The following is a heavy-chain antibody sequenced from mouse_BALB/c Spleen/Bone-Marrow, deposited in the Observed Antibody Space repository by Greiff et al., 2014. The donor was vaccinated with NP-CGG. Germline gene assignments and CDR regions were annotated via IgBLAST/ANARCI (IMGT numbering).Heavy chain of an antibody. Sequence: VQLQQSGGGLVQPGGSLKLSCVASGFDFSRYWMSWVRQAPGKGLGWIGEINPDSSTINYTPSLKDKFIISRDNAKNTLYLQMSKVRSEDTALYYCARGDWAWFVYWGQGTLVTVSA. CDR2: INPDSSTI. D-gene: IGHD4-1*01. CDR3: ARGDWAWFVY. CDR1: GFDFSRYW. V-gene: IGHV4-1*02. J-gene: IGHJ3*01.